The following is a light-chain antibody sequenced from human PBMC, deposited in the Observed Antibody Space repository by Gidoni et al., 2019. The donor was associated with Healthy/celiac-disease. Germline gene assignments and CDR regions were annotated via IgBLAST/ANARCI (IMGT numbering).Light chain of an antibody. CDR2: QDS. CDR3: QAWDSSTVV. CDR1: KVGDKY. J-gene: IGLJ2*01. Sequence: SYELTQQPSVSVSPGQTASITCSGDKVGDKYACWYQQKPGQSPVLVIYQDSKRPSGFPERFSGSNSGNTATLTISGTQAMDEADYYCQAWDSSTVVFGGGTKLTVL. V-gene: IGLV3-1*01.